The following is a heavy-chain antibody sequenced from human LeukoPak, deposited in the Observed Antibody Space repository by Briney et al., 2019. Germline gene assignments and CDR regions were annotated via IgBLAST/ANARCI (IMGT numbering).Heavy chain of an antibody. Sequence: SETLSLTCTVSGGSISSYYWSWIRQPPGKGLEWIGYIYYSGSTNYNPSLKSRVTISGDTSKNQFSLKLSSVTAAGTGVYYWASTSGKIGYSLKNAFDIWGQGTMVTVSS. CDR3: ASTSGKIGYSLKNAFDI. J-gene: IGHJ3*02. CDR1: GGSISSYY. V-gene: IGHV4-59*08. CDR2: IYYSGST. D-gene: IGHD2-15*01.